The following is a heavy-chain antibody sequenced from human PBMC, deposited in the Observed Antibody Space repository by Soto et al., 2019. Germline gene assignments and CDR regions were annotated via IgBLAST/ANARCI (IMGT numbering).Heavy chain of an antibody. Sequence: PSETLSLTCAVSGGSISSGGYSWSWIRQPPGKVLEWIGYIYHSGSTYYNPSLNSRVTISVDRSKNQFSLKLSSVTAADTAVYYCASAHDYGDFFDYWGQGTRVTVSS. CDR2: IYHSGST. V-gene: IGHV4-30-2*01. CDR3: ASAHDYGDFFDY. J-gene: IGHJ4*02. CDR1: GGSISSGGYS. D-gene: IGHD4-17*01.